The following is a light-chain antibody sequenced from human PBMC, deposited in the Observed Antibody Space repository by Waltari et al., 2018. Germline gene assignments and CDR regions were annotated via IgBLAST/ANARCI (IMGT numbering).Light chain of an antibody. CDR3: CSYAGRYTWV. CDR1: SSDVGSNNR. J-gene: IGLJ3*02. Sequence: QSALTQPRSVSGSLGQSVTISCTGASSDVGSNNRVSWYQQSPGTAPKLIIHDVDKRPSGVPDRFSGSKSGNTASLTISGLQGEDEADYYCCSYAGRYTWVFGGGTKLTVL. CDR2: DVD. V-gene: IGLV2-11*01.